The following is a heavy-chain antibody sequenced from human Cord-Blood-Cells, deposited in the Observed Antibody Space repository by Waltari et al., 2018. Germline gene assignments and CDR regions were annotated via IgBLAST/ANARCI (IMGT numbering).Heavy chain of an antibody. CDR2: ISYDGSNK. V-gene: IGHV3-30*01. CDR3: ARDGGGSYYYGKDV. D-gene: IGHD1-26*01. Sequence: VISYDGSNKYYADSVKGRFTISRDNSKNTLYLQMNSLRAEDTAVYYCARDGGGSYYYGKDVWGQGTTVTVSS. J-gene: IGHJ6*02.